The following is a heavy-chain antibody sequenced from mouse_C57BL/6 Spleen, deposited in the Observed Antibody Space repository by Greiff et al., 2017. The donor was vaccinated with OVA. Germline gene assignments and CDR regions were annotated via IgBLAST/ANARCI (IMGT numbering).Heavy chain of an antibody. D-gene: IGHD2-4*01. Sequence: EVQLQQSGPELVKPGASVKISCKASGYTFTDYYMNWVKQSHGKSLEWIGDINPNNGGTSYNQKFKGKATLTVDKSSSTACMELRSLTSEDSAVYYCARRRDDYDYFDYWGQGTTLTVSS. CDR1: GYTFTDYY. CDR2: INPNNGGT. CDR3: ARRRDDYDYFDY. J-gene: IGHJ2*01. V-gene: IGHV1-26*01.